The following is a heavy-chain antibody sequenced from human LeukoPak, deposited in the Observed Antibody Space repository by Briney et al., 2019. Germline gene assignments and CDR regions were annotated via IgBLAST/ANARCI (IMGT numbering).Heavy chain of an antibody. D-gene: IGHD4-17*01. Sequence: PSETLSLTCTVSGGSISNYYWSWIRQPPGKGLEWIGYIYDSGSTDSNPSLKSRVTISVDTSKNQFSLKLSSVTAADTAVYYCARDVRGDYGRYYYYYSMDVWGKGTTVTVSS. CDR3: ARDVRGDYGRYYYYYSMDV. CDR2: IYDSGST. J-gene: IGHJ6*03. CDR1: GGSISNYY. V-gene: IGHV4-59*01.